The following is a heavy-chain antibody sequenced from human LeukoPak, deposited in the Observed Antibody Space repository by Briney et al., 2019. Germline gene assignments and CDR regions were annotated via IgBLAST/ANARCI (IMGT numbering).Heavy chain of an antibody. CDR3: ARGPNSVTVTGDYYFDF. D-gene: IGHD7-27*01. CDR2: IHTSGVT. Sequence: SETLSLTCTVSGASISNYYWTWIRQPAGKGLEWIGRIHTSGVTNYNPSLKSRVTISVDKPKKQFSLKLSSVTAADTAVYYCARGPNSVTVTGDYYFDFWGQGTLVTVSS. J-gene: IGHJ4*02. CDR1: GASISNYY. V-gene: IGHV4-4*07.